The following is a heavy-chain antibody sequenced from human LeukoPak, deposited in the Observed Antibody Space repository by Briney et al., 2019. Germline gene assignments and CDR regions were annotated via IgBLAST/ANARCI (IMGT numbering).Heavy chain of an antibody. CDR2: ISAYNGNT. J-gene: IGHJ4*02. V-gene: IGHV1-18*01. D-gene: IGHD6-13*01. CDR3: AREGGKQQLPIDY. CDR1: GYTFTSYG. Sequence: ASVKVSCKASGYTFTSYGISWVRQAPGQGLEWMGWISAYNGNTNYPQKLQGRVTMTTHTSTSTAYMALRSLRSDHTAVYCCAREGGKQQLPIDYWGQGTLVTVSS.